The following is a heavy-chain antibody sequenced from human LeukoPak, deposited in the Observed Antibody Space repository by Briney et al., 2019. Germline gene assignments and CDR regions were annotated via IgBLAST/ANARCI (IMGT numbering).Heavy chain of an antibody. Sequence: GASVKVSCKASGYTFTSYAMNWVRQAPGQGLEWMGWINTNTGNPTYAQGFTGRFVFSLDTSVSTAYLQTNTLKAEDTAVYYCARPELRWSAYYYMDVWGKGTTVTVSS. D-gene: IGHD4-23*01. CDR1: GYTFTSYA. V-gene: IGHV7-4-1*02. CDR3: ARPELRWSAYYYMDV. J-gene: IGHJ6*03. CDR2: INTNTGNP.